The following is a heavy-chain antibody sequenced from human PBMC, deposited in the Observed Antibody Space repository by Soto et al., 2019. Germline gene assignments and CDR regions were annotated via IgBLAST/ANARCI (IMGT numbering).Heavy chain of an antibody. J-gene: IGHJ6*02. V-gene: IGHV3-33*01. CDR2: IWYDGSNK. Sequence: QVQLVESGGGVVQPGRSLRLSCAASGFTFSSFVIHWVRQAPGKGLEWVAVIWYDGSNKYYADSVKGRFTISRDNSKNTLDLQMTSLRAEDTAVYYCARTMVRGNYEYYGMGVWGQGTTVTVTS. CDR1: GFTFSSFV. CDR3: ARTMVRGNYEYYGMGV. D-gene: IGHD3-10*01.